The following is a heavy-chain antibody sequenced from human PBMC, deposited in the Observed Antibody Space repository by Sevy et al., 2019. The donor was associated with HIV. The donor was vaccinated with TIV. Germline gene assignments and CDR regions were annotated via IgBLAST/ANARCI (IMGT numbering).Heavy chain of an antibody. CDR3: ARESTDNWFDP. V-gene: IGHV1-69*13. Sequence: ASVKVSCKASGGTFRNYDITWVRQAPGQGLEWMGGIIPMFGTTNYAQKFQGRVTITADESTSTVYMELRSLTSEDMAVYYCARESTDNWFDPWGQGTLVTVSS. CDR2: IIPMFGTT. J-gene: IGHJ5*02. CDR1: GGTFRNYD. D-gene: IGHD4-17*01.